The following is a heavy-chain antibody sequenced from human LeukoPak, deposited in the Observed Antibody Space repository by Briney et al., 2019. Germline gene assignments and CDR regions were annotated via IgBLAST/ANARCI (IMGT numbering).Heavy chain of an antibody. Sequence: ASVKVSCKASGYTFTSYDINWVRQATGQGLEWMGWMNPNSGNTGYAQKFQGRVTMTRNTSISTAYMELSSLRSEDTAVYYCARDRITMVRGPTRWFDPWGQGTLVTVSS. CDR3: ARDRITMVRGPTRWFDP. J-gene: IGHJ5*02. CDR1: GYTFTSYD. CDR2: MNPNSGNT. V-gene: IGHV1-8*01. D-gene: IGHD3-10*01.